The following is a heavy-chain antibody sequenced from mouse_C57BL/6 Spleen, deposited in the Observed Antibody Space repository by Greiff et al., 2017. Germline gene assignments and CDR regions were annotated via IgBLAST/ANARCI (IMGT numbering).Heavy chain of an antibody. D-gene: IGHD2-4*01. CDR3: ARYRYDYDEAMDY. CDR1: GFTFTDYY. J-gene: IGHJ4*01. V-gene: IGHV7-3*01. Sequence: EVKLVESGGGLVQPGGSLSLSCAASGFTFTDYYMSWVRQPPGKALEWLGFIRNKANGYTKEYSASVKGRFTISRDNSQSILYLQMNALRAEDSATYYCARYRYDYDEAMDYWGQGTSVTVSS. CDR2: IRNKANGYTK.